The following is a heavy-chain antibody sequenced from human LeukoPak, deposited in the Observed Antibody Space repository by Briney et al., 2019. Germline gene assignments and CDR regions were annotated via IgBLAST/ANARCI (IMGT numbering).Heavy chain of an antibody. CDR2: ISYDGSNK. CDR3: ARGLEVRARVGYHYYMDV. J-gene: IGHJ6*03. D-gene: IGHD1-26*01. Sequence: GGSLRLSCAASGFTFSSYAMHWVRQAPGKGLEWVAVISYDGSNKYYADSVKGRFTISRDNSKNTLYLQMNSLRAEDTAVYFCARGLEVRARVGYHYYMDVWAKGPRSPSP. V-gene: IGHV3-30*04. CDR1: GFTFSSYA.